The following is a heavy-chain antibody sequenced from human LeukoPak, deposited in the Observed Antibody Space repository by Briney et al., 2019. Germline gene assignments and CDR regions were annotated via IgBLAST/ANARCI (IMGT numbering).Heavy chain of an antibody. D-gene: IGHD6-13*01. CDR2: IYNSGST. V-gene: IGHV4-39*01. CDR3: ARQAYSSNLGWFDP. J-gene: IGHJ5*02. Sequence: SETLSLTCSVSGGSISSSTYYWGWIRQPPGKGLEWIGNIYNSGSTYYNPSLKSRVTISVDTSRNQFSLKLSSVTAADTAVYYCARQAYSSNLGWFDPWGQGTLVTVSS. CDR1: GGSISSSTYY.